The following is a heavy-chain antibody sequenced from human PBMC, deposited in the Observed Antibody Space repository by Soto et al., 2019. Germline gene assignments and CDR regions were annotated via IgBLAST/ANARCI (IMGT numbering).Heavy chain of an antibody. CDR1: GDSINSSNYY. D-gene: IGHD6-13*01. V-gene: IGHV4-39*01. CDR3: VRRLGIGSSWYYFDS. Sequence: LSLTCAVSGDSINSSNYYWGWIRQPPGKGLEWLGTISYSGSTYYNPSFKSRVIISVNTSKNQFSLKLSSLTAADAAIYYCVRRLGIGSSWYYFDSWGQGTLVTVSS. J-gene: IGHJ4*02. CDR2: ISYSGST.